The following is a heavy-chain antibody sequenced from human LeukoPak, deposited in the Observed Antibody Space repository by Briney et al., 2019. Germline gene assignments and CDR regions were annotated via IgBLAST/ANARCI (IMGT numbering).Heavy chain of an antibody. CDR3: ARDDRENNGGYPAPDY. CDR2: INTSGGGT. Sequence: GESLRLSCSASGFTFSTYAMGWVRQSPGKGLEWVSVINTSGGGTYYTESVQGRFTISRDNAKNSLYLQMNSLRVEDTAVYYCARDDRENNGGYPAPDYWGQGTLVTVSS. D-gene: IGHD6-13*01. J-gene: IGHJ4*02. CDR1: GFTFSTYA. V-gene: IGHV3-23*01.